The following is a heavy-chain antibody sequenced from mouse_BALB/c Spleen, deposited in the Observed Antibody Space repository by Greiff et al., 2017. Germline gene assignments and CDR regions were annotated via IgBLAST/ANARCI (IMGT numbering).Heavy chain of an antibody. J-gene: IGHJ2*01. Sequence: EVKLVESGGGLVQPGGSLTLSCAASGFTFSSYGMSWVRQTPDKRLELVATINSNGGSTYYPDSVKGRFTISRDNAKNTLYLQMSSLKSEDTAMYYCARGGGNPFDYWGQGTTLTVSS. CDR1: GFTFSSYG. CDR2: INSNGGST. CDR3: ARGGGNPFDY. D-gene: IGHD2-1*01. V-gene: IGHV5-6-3*01.